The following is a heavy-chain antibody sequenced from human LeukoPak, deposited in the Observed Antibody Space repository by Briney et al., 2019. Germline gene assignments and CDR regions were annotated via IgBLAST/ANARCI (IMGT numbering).Heavy chain of an antibody. J-gene: IGHJ4*02. D-gene: IGHD5-18*01. CDR1: GFTFSSYL. V-gene: IGHV3-7*01. CDR3: ARHLSGITGYTYGRGIDY. Sequence: GGSLRLSCAASGFTFSSYLMSWVRQAPGKGLEWVANINQDGSEKYYVDSVKGRFTISRDNAKTSLYLQMNSLRAEDTAVYYCARHLSGITGYTYGRGIDYWGQGTLVTVSS. CDR2: INQDGSEK.